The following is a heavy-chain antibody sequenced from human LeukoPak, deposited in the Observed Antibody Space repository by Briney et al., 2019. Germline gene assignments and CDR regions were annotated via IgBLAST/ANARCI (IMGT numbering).Heavy chain of an antibody. Sequence: PRGSLRLSCAAPGLTFSSYSMNWVRQAPGKGLEWVSSISSSSSYIYYADSVKGRFTISRDNAKNSLYLQMNSLRAEDTAVYYCARGDRSGNYYGSGSPWGQGTLVTVSS. CDR2: ISSSSSYI. CDR3: ARGDRSGNYYGSGSP. D-gene: IGHD3-10*01. J-gene: IGHJ5*02. CDR1: GLTFSSYS. V-gene: IGHV3-21*01.